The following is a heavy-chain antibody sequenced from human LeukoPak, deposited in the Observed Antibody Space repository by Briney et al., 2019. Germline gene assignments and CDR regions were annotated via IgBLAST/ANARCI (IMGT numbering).Heavy chain of an antibody. J-gene: IGHJ4*02. CDR2: IIGSGGST. V-gene: IGHV3-23*01. CDR1: GFTFSSYA. CDR3: AKASRGFAYRLDF. D-gene: IGHD3-16*02. Sequence: GGSLRLSCAASGFTFSSYAMSWVRQAPGKGLEWVSGIIGSGGSTYYADSVKGRFTISRDNSKNTLSLQMSSLRAEDTAIYYCAKASRGFAYRLDFWGQGTLVTVSS.